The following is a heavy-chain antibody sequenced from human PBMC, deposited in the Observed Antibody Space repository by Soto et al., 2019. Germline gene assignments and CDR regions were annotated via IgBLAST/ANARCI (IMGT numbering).Heavy chain of an antibody. J-gene: IGHJ6*02. CDR2: ILHDGSAE. Sequence: PRGSLRLSYAASGFIFTSYGMHWVRQAPGKGLEWMALILHDGSAEYYADSVKGRFTISRDNSKNTLYLQMNSLTAEDTAVYYCARSRDGYSFYFYYGMDGWGQGTTVTVSS. CDR1: GFIFTSYG. D-gene: IGHD4-4*01. V-gene: IGHV3-30*03. CDR3: ARSRDGYSFYFYYGMDG.